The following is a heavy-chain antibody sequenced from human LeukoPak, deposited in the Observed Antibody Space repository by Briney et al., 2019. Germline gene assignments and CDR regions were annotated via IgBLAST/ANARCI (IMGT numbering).Heavy chain of an antibody. J-gene: IGHJ4*02. V-gene: IGHV3-48*01. D-gene: IGHD3-10*01. CDR2: ISSSSSTI. CDR3: ARDGLYYGSGSLGDY. CDR1: GFTFSSYS. Sequence: PGGSLRLSCAASGFTFSSYSMNWVRQAPGKGLEWVSYISSSSSTIYYADSVKGRFTISRDNAKNSLYLQMNSLRAEDTAVYYCARDGLYYGSGSLGDYWGQGTLVTVSS.